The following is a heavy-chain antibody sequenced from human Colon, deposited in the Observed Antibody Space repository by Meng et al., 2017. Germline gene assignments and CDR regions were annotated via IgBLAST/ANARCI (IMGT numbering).Heavy chain of an antibody. CDR1: GYSFTTFG. CDR2: INTNTQEP. J-gene: IGHJ4*02. Sequence: QVHVVQSWSELGKPGASVKVSCKASGYSFTTFGINWVRQAPGQGLEWLGWINTNTQEPTYAQGFTGRYAFSLDTSVSTAYLQISSLESEDTAVYYCARKASGYSYSTNWGQGTLVTVSS. V-gene: IGHV7-4-1*02. CDR3: ARKASGYSYSTN. D-gene: IGHD3-22*01.